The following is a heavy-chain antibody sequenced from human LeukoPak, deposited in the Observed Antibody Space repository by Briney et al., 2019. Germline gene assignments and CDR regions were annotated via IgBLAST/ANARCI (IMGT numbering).Heavy chain of an antibody. D-gene: IGHD3-3*01. V-gene: IGHV4-34*01. CDR2: INHRGST. J-gene: IGHJ4*02. CDR3: ARELYYDFWSGYRYYFDY. CDR1: GGSFSGYY. Sequence: PSETLSLTCAVYGGSFSGYYWSWIRQPPGKGLEWIGEINHRGSTNYNPYPKSRVTISVDTPKNQFSLKLSSVTAADTAVYYCARELYYDFWSGYRYYFDYWGQGTLVTVSS.